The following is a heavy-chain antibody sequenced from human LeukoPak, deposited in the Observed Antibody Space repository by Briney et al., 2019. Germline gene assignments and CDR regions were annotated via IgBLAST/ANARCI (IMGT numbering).Heavy chain of an antibody. V-gene: IGHV4-34*01. J-gene: IGHJ5*02. CDR1: GGSFSGYY. Sequence: SETLSLTCAVYGGSFSGYYWGWIRQPPGKGLEWIGEINHSGSTNYNPSLKSRVTISVDTSKNQFSLKLSSVTAADTAVYYCARAFGGGKTPYNWFDPWGQGTLVTVSS. D-gene: IGHD4-23*01. CDR2: INHSGST. CDR3: ARAFGGGKTPYNWFDP.